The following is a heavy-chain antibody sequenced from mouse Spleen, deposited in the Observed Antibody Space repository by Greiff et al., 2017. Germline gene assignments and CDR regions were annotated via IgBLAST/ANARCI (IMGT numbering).Heavy chain of an antibody. CDR2: IDPSDSYT. V-gene: IGHV1-50*01. D-gene: IGHD1-1*01. CDR1: GYTFTSYW. J-gene: IGHJ1*03. CDR3: ARITKYYGSSYGYFDV. Sequence: QVQLQQPGAELVKPGASVKLSCKASGYTFTSYWMQWVKQRPGQGLEWIGEIDPSDSYTNYNQKFKGKATLTVDTSSSTAYMQLSSLTSEDSAVYYCARITKYYGSSYGYFDVWGTGTTVTVSS.